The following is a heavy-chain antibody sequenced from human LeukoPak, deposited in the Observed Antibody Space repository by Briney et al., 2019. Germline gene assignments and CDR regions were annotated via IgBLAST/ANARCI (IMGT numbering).Heavy chain of an antibody. CDR2: ISAYNGNT. CDR1: GYSFTNYG. D-gene: IGHD7-27*01. V-gene: IGHV1-18*01. J-gene: IGHJ6*02. CDR3: ARNWGAAADNYYYYGMDV. Sequence: ASVKVSCKASGYSFTNYGITWVRQAPGQGLEWMGWISAYNGNTNYAQQFQGRVTLTTDTFTSTAYMELRSLRSDDTAMYYCARNWGAAADNYYYYGMDVWDQGTTVTVSS.